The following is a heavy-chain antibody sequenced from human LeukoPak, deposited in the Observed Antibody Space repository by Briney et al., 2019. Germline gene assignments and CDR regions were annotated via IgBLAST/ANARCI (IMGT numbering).Heavy chain of an antibody. CDR2: ISYDGSNK. J-gene: IGHJ3*02. CDR1: GFTFSSYA. D-gene: IGHD1-26*01. V-gene: IGHV3-30-3*01. Sequence: GGSLRLSCAASGFTFSSYAMHWVRQAPGKGLEWVAVISYDGSNKYYADSVKGRFTISRDNSKNTLYLRMNSLRAEDTAVYYCAKEGPDSGSYHAFDIWGQGTMVTVSS. CDR3: AKEGPDSGSYHAFDI.